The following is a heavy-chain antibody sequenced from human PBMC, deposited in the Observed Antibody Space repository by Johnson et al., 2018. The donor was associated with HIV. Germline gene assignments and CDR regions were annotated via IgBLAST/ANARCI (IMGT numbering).Heavy chain of an antibody. Sequence: QVQLVESGGGVVRPGGSLRLSCAASGFTFDDYGMSWVRQAPGKGLEWVAVIGYDGSDKYYAASVKGRVTISRDNPKNTLYLQMNSLRAEDTAVYYCAKAMSPMVRGNIWGQGTMVTVSS. J-gene: IGHJ3*02. CDR3: AKAMSPMVRGNI. D-gene: IGHD3-10*01. CDR1: GFTFDDYG. CDR2: IGYDGSDK. V-gene: IGHV3-30*18.